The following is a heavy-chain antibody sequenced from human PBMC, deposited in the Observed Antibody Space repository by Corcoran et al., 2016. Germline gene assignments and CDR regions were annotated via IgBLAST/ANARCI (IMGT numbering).Heavy chain of an antibody. V-gene: IGHV3-30*18. Sequence: QVQLVESGGGVVQPGRSLRLSCAASGFTFCSSGMHWVRQAPGKGLEWVAVISYDGSNKYYADSVKGRFTISRANSKNTLYLQMNSLRAEDTAVYYCAKDLSSHGYYFDYWGQGTLVTVSS. CDR2: ISYDGSNK. D-gene: IGHD3-10*01. J-gene: IGHJ4*02. CDR3: AKDLSSHGYYFDY. CDR1: GFTFCSSG.